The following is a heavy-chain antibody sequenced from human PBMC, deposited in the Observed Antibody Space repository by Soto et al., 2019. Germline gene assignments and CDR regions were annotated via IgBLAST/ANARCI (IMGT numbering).Heavy chain of an antibody. CDR1: GGSISSISYY. J-gene: IGHJ5*02. D-gene: IGHD6-13*01. CDR3: ARHDIAAAGTHWFDP. Sequence: KTSETLSLTCTVSGGSISSISYYWGWIRQPPGKGLEWIGTIYSSGSTYYNPSLKGRVTISVDTSKNQFSLKLSSVTAADTSVYYCARHDIAAAGTHWFDPWGQGTLVTVSS. V-gene: IGHV4-39*01. CDR2: IYSSGST.